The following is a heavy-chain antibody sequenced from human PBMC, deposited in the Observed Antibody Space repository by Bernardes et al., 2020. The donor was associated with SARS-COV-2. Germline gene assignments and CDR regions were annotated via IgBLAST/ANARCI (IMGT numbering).Heavy chain of an antibody. CDR2: TSYDGSNK. CDR3: AKDFAGVVGTTGLEY. D-gene: IGHD1-26*01. CDR1: GFTFSRFA. V-gene: IGHV3-30-3*01. J-gene: IGHJ4*02. Sequence: SLRLSCAASGFTFSRFAMHWVRQAPGKGLEWVAVTSYDGSNKLYADLGKGRFTISRDDSANTLYLQMDSLRPEDTALYYCAKDFAGVVGTTGLEYWGQGTLVTVSS.